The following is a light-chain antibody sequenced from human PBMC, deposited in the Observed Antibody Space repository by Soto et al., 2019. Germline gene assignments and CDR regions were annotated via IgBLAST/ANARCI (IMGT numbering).Light chain of an antibody. Sequence: EFVLTQSPGTLSVPPGERATLSCRASQSISSNFLAWYQQKPGQAPRLLIYGASSRATGITDRFSGSGSGTDFTLTISRLEPEDSAIYYCQQYVSWTFGQGTKVEIK. CDR1: QSISSNF. J-gene: IGKJ1*01. CDR2: GAS. CDR3: QQYVSWT. V-gene: IGKV3-20*01.